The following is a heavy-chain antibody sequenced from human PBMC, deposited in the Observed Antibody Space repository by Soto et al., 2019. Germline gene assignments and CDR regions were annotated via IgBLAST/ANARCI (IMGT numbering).Heavy chain of an antibody. D-gene: IGHD3-22*01. CDR2: FYTSGST. CDR1: VGSISSYY. Sequence: PSETQPLTCTVSVGSISSYYWSWIRQPAGKGLEWIGRFYTSGSTNYNPSLKIRVTMSVDTSKNQFSLKFSSVTAADTAVYYCARSYYYDSSGYYYAYYFAYWGQRTLVTVSS. V-gene: IGHV4-4*07. CDR3: ARSYYYDSSGYYYAYYFAY. J-gene: IGHJ4*02.